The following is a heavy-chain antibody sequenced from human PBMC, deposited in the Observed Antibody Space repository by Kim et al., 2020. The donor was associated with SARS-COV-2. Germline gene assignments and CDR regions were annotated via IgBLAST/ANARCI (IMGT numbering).Heavy chain of an antibody. CDR1: GFTFSNAW. D-gene: IGHD3-9*01. CDR2: IKSKTDGGTT. V-gene: IGHV3-15*01. CDR3: TTVGPENYDILRWSGMDV. Sequence: GGSLRLSCAASGFTFSNAWMSWVRQAPGKGLEWVGRIKSKTDGGTTDYAAPVKGRFTISRDDSKNTLYLQMNSLKTEDTAVYYCTTVGPENYDILRWSGMDVWGQGTTVTVSS. J-gene: IGHJ6*02.